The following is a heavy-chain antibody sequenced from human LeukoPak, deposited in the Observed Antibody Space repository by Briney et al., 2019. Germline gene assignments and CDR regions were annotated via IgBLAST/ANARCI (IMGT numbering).Heavy chain of an antibody. CDR3: ARADSGYNNWFDP. CDR1: VFTFSMYA. Sequence: PGGSLRLSCASSVFTFSMYAMSWVRQAPGKGLEWVAAVSGSASDTNYADSVRGRFTISSDNAKNSLSLHINKQRAKHKAGSFFARADSGYNNWFDPWGQGTLVTVSS. J-gene: IGHJ5*02. V-gene: IGHV3-23*01. CDR2: VSGSASDT. D-gene: IGHD3-22*01.